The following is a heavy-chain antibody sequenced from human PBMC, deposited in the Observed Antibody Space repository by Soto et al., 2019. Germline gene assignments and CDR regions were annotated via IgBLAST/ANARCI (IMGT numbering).Heavy chain of an antibody. CDR1: GFTFSSYA. CDR2: ISYDGSNK. D-gene: IGHD1-26*01. V-gene: IGHV3-30-3*01. CDR3: ARASWETVRWFDP. J-gene: IGHJ5*02. Sequence: QVQLVESGGGVVQPGRSLRLSCAASGFTFSSYAMHWVRQAPGKGLEWVAVISYDGSNKYYADSVKGRFTISRDNSKNTLYLQMNSLRAEDTAVYYCARASWETVRWFDPWGQGTLVTVSS.